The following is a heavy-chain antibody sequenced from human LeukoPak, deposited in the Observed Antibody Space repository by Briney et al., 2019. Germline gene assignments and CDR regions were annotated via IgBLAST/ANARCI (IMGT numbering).Heavy chain of an antibody. CDR1: GGTFSSYA. V-gene: IGHV1-69*13. CDR2: IIPIFGTA. J-gene: IGHJ4*02. Sequence: SVKVSCKASGGTFSSYAISWVRQAPGQGLEWMGGIIPIFGTANYAQKFQGGVTITADESTSTAYMELSSLRSEDTAVYYCARQGRDYVWGSYRYTEEGWGQGTLVTVSS. CDR3: ARQGRDYVWGSYRYTEEG. D-gene: IGHD3-16*02.